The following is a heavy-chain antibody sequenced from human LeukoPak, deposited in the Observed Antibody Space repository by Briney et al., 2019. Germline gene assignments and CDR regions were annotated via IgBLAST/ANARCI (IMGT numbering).Heavy chain of an antibody. CDR1: GYSLTSYD. CDR2: LKPNSGKT. Sequence: ASVKVSCKVFGYSLTSYDINWVRQAPGQGLEWMGWLKPNSGKTGYAQKFQGRVTMTRDTSKDTVYMELNSLRSEDTAVYYCARSPNYYDRSVFSRPFDHWGKGTLVTVSS. V-gene: IGHV1-8*01. CDR3: ARSPNYYDRSVFSRPFDH. J-gene: IGHJ4*02. D-gene: IGHD3-22*01.